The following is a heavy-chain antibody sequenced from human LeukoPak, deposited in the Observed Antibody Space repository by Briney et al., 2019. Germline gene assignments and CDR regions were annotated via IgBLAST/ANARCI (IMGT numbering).Heavy chain of an antibody. CDR2: ISSSGSTI. D-gene: IGHD6-13*01. CDR3: ARANVAAAGTETDY. CDR1: GFTFSSYE. J-gene: IGHJ4*02. Sequence: GGSLRLSCAASGFTFSSYEMNWVRQAPGKGLEWVSYISSSGSTIYYADSVKGRFTISRDNAKNSLYLQMNSLRAEDTAVYYCARANVAAAGTETDYWGQGTLVTVSS. V-gene: IGHV3-48*03.